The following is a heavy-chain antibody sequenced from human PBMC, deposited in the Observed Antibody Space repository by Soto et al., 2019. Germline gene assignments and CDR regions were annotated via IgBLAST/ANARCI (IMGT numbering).Heavy chain of an antibody. CDR1: GFSLSTSGVG. V-gene: IGHV2-5*02. CDR3: AHELHLGELSLYRSN. J-gene: IGHJ4*02. D-gene: IGHD3-16*02. CDR2: IYWDDDK. Sequence: SGPTLVKPTQTLTLTCTFSGFSLSTSGVGVGWIRQPPGKALEWLALIYWDDDKRYSPSLKSRLTITKDTSKNQVVLTMTNMDPVDTATYYCAHELHLGELSLYRSNWGQGTLVTVSS.